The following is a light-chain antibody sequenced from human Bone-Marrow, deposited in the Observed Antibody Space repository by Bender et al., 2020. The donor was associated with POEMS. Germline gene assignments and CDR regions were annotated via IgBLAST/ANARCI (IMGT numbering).Light chain of an antibody. V-gene: IGLV2-18*02. CDR1: SSDVGLYNR. J-gene: IGLJ2*01. Sequence: SALTQPPSVSGSPGQSVTISCTGTSSDVGLYNRVSWYQQAPGTAPKLIIYEVNNRPSGVPDRFSASKSGNTASLTISGLQAGDEADYYCSSYASSTTVLFGGGTKLTVL. CDR2: EVN. CDR3: SSYASSTTVL.